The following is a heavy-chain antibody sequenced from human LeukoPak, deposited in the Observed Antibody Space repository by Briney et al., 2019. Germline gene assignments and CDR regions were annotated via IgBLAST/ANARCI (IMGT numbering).Heavy chain of an antibody. CDR2: ISGSGGST. J-gene: IGHJ4*02. D-gene: IGHD6-13*01. CDR3: AKDKVSGSSWYTYFDY. CDR1: GFTFSSYA. Sequence: PGGSLRLSCAASGFTFSSYAMSWVRQAPGKGLEWVSAISGSGGSTYYADSVKGRFTISRDNAKNSLYLQMNSLRAEDTALYYCAKDKVSGSSWYTYFDYWGQGTLVTVSS. V-gene: IGHV3-23*01.